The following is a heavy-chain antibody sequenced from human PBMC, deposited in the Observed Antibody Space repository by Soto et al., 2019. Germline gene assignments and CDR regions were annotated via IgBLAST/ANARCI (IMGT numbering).Heavy chain of an antibody. J-gene: IGHJ6*02. D-gene: IGHD2-15*01. CDR2: IDPSDSYT. CDR1: GYSFTSYW. V-gene: IGHV5-10-1*01. Sequence: GESLKISCKGSGYSFTSYWISWVRQMPGKGLEWMGRIDPSDSYTNYSPSFQGHVTISADKSISTAYLQWSSLKASDTAMYYSSRRRISPYSYYYYGLDVWGQGTPVTVSS. CDR3: SRRRISPYSYYYYGLDV.